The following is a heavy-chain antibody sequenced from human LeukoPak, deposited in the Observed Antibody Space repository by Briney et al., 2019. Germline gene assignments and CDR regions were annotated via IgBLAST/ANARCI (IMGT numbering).Heavy chain of an antibody. V-gene: IGHV3-48*01. Sequence: GGSLRLSCAASGFTFSSYTMSWVRQAPGKGLEWVSYISSGSSTIYYADSVKGRFTISRDNAKNSLFLQMNSLRAEDTAVYYCQGGYDFWGQGTLVTVSS. J-gene: IGHJ4*02. CDR1: GFTFSSYT. CDR2: ISSGSSTI. D-gene: IGHD5-12*01. CDR3: QGGYDF.